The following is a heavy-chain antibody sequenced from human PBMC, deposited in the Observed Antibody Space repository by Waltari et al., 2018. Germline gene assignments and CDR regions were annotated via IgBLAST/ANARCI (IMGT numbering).Heavy chain of an antibody. CDR1: GGSISSYY. D-gene: IGHD3-9*01. J-gene: IGHJ4*02. CDR3: ASAILTGYSAFMD. Sequence: QVQLQESGPGLVKPSETLSLTCTVSGGSISSYYWSWIRQPPGKGLEWIGYIYYSGSTNYNPSLKSRVTISVDTSKNQFSLKLSSVTAADTAVYYCASAILTGYSAFMDWGQGTLVTVSS. V-gene: IGHV4-59*01. CDR2: IYYSGST.